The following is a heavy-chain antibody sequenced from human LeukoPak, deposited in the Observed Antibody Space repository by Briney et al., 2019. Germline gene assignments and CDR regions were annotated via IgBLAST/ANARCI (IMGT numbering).Heavy chain of an antibody. CDR1: GGTFSSYA. J-gene: IGHJ5*02. D-gene: IGHD2-2*01. CDR2: IIPIFGTA. Sequence: ASVKVSCKASGGTFSSYAISWVRQAPGQGLEWMGGIIPIFGTANYAQKFQGRVTITADESTSTAYMELSSLRSEDTAVYYCARDIVVVPAAERNWFDPWGQGTLVTVSS. V-gene: IGHV1-69*13. CDR3: ARDIVVVPAAERNWFDP.